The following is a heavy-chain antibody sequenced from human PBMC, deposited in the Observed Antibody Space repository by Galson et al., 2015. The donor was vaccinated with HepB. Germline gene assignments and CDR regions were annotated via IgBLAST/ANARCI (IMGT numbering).Heavy chain of an antibody. CDR3: AREWLRRGFDY. CDR2: INPSGGST. J-gene: IGHJ4*02. V-gene: IGHV1-46*01. D-gene: IGHD5-12*01. Sequence: SVKVSCKASGYTFTSYYMHWVRQAPGQGLEWMGIINPSGGSTSYAQKFQGRVTMTRDTSTSTVYMELSSLRSEDTAAYYCAREWLRRGFDYWGQGTLVTVSS. CDR1: GYTFTSYY.